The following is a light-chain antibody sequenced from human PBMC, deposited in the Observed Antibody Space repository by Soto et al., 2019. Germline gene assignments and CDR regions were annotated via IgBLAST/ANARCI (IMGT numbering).Light chain of an antibody. J-gene: IGLJ2*01. CDR1: SNDVGGYNY. Sequence: QSVLTQPASVSGSPGQSITISCTGTSNDVGGYNYVSWYQQHPGKAPNLIIYEVSNRPSGVSNRFSGSKSGNTASLTISGVQAEDEADYYCSSYTRSNTLIFGGGTKLTVL. CDR3: SSYTRSNTLI. V-gene: IGLV2-14*01. CDR2: EVS.